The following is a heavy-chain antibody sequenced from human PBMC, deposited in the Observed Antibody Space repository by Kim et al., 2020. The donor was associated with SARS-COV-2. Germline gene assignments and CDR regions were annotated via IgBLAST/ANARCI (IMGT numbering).Heavy chain of an antibody. D-gene: IGHD6-19*01. V-gene: IGHV3-30*04. CDR2: ISYDGSNE. Sequence: GGSLRLSCAASGFTFSSYAMHWVRQAPGKGLEWVAAISYDGSNEYFADSVKGRFTISRDNSKNTLYLRMNSLGPDDTAVYYCARAAEAVASHYYGMDVWDQGATVTVSS. J-gene: IGHJ6*02. CDR1: GFTFSSYA. CDR3: ARAAEAVASHYYGMDV.